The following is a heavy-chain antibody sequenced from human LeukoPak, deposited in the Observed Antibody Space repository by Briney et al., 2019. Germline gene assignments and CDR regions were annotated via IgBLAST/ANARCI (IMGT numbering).Heavy chain of an antibody. Sequence: PGGSLRLSCAASGFTFSSYSMHWVRQAPGKGLEWVAVISFDGRNKYYADFVKGRCTISRDNPKNTLYLQMNSLRAEDTAVYYCARDPTYSYGYYYYYYGMDVWGQGTTVTVS. V-gene: IGHV3-30*04. D-gene: IGHD5-18*01. CDR3: ARDPTYSYGYYYYYYGMDV. CDR1: GFTFSSYS. J-gene: IGHJ6*02. CDR2: ISFDGRNK.